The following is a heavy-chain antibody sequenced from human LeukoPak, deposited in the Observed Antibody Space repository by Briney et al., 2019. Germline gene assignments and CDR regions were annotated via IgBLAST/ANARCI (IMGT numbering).Heavy chain of an antibody. CDR1: GYIITSGYY. V-gene: IGHV4-38-2*01. Sequence: SETLSLTCAVSGYIITSGYYWGWIRQPPGKGLEWIGSIYHSGSTYYNPSLKTRVTISVGTSKNQFSLKLSSVTAADTAVYYCARLYLRDHCSSTSCYGLYFDYWGQGTLVTVSS. CDR2: IYHSGST. D-gene: IGHD2-2*01. CDR3: ARLYLRDHCSSTSCYGLYFDY. J-gene: IGHJ4*02.